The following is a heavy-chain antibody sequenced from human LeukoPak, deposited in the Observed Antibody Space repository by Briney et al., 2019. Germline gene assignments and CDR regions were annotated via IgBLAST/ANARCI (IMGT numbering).Heavy chain of an antibody. Sequence: SETLSLTCTVSGGSISSYYWSWIRQPPGKGLEWIGYIYYSGSTNYNPSLKSRVTISVDTSKNQFSLKLSSVTAADTAVYYCARGFSLLWFGEFPYFDYWGQGTLVTVSS. V-gene: IGHV4-59*01. D-gene: IGHD3-10*01. CDR2: IYYSGST. J-gene: IGHJ4*02. CDR3: ARGFSLLWFGEFPYFDY. CDR1: GGSISSYY.